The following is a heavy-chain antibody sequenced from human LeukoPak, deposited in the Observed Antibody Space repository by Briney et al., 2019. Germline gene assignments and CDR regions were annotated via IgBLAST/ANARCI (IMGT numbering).Heavy chain of an antibody. CDR3: AVPAAFSGDDAFDI. CDR1: GYTFTSYA. D-gene: IGHD2-2*01. CDR2: ISAGNGNT. V-gene: IGHV1-3*03. J-gene: IGHJ3*02. Sequence: GASVTVSCTASGYTFTSYAMHWVCQAPGQRREWMGWISAGNGNTKYSQEFQGRVTITRDTSASTAYMELSSLRSEDMAVSYCAVPAAFSGDDAFDIWGQGTMVTVSS.